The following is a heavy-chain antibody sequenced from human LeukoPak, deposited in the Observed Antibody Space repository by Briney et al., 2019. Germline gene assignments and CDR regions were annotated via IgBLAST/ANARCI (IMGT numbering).Heavy chain of an antibody. D-gene: IGHD2-2*01. J-gene: IGHJ5*02. V-gene: IGHV3-23*01. CDR2: IRTTGDST. CDR1: GFTFSNYA. Sequence: GGSLRLSCAASGFTFSNYAMNWVRQAPGRGLEWVSAIRTTGDSTYYADSVKGQFTISRDNSKNTLYLQMNSLRAEDTAVYYCAEGGGSASSNWFDPWGQGTLVTVSS. CDR3: AEGGGSASSNWFDP.